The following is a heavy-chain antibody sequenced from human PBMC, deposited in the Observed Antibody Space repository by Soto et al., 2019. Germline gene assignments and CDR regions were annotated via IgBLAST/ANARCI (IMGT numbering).Heavy chain of an antibody. D-gene: IGHD6-13*01. CDR1: GGSISSCY. CDR3: AREGVSSSWYNYYGMDV. V-gene: IGHV4-59*01. J-gene: IGHJ6*02. Sequence: QVQLQESGPGRVKHSETLCLTCTVSGGSISSCYWSWIRQPPGKGLEWIGYIYYSGSTNYNPSLKSRVTISVDTSKNQFSLKLSSVTAADTAVYYCAREGVSSSWYNYYGMDVWGQGTTVTVSS. CDR2: IYYSGST.